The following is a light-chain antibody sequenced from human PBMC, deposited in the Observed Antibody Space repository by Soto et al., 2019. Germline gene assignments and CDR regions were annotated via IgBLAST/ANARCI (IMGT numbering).Light chain of an antibody. CDR3: MSPTTRVTWV. CDR2: DVT. V-gene: IGLV2-14*03. J-gene: IGLJ3*02. CDR1: SSDIGRYNY. Sequence: QSALTQPASVSGSPGQSITISCTGTSSDIGRYNYVSWYQQHPGKAPKLMMYDVTNRPSGVSSRFSGSKSGNTASLTISGLQADDEADYYCMSPTTRVTWVFGGGTKLTVL.